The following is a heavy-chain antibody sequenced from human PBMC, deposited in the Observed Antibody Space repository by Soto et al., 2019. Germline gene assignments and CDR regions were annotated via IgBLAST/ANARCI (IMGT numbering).Heavy chain of an antibody. J-gene: IGHJ4*02. V-gene: IGHV1-3*05. D-gene: IGHD6-19*01. CDR2: INAGNGNT. CDR3: ARAVAVPADFDY. Sequence: QVPLVQSGAEEKKPGASVKVSCKASGYTFTGYAMHWVRQAPGQRLEWMGWINAGNGNTKYSQKFQGRVTITRDTSASTAYMGRSSLRSEDTAVYYCARAVAVPADFDYWGQGTLVTVSS. CDR1: GYTFTGYA.